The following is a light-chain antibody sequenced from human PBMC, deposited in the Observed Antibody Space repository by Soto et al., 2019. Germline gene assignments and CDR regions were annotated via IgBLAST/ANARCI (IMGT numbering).Light chain of an antibody. J-gene: IGLJ1*01. CDR2: EVN. Sequence: QSALTQPASVSGSPGQSITISCTGTSSNVGSYKLVSWYQQHPGKAPKLMIFEVNKRPSGVSNRFSGSKSGITASLTISGLKVEDEADYYCCSSGGSPTYVFGTGTKLTVL. V-gene: IGLV2-23*02. CDR1: SSNVGSYKL. CDR3: CSSGGSPTYV.